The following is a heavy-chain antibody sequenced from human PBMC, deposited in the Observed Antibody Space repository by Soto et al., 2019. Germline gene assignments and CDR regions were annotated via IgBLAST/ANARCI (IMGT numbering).Heavy chain of an antibody. D-gene: IGHD6-13*01. V-gene: IGHV1-18*01. J-gene: IGHJ6*03. CDR2: ISAYNGNT. Sequence: ASVKVSCKASGYTFTSYGISWVRQAPGQGLEWMGWISAYNGNTNYAQKLQGRVTMTTDTSTSTAYMELRSLRSDDTAVYYCARVNVSAAAGYFYYYYYMDVWGKGTTVTVSS. CDR3: ARVNVSAAAGYFYYYYYMDV. CDR1: GYTFTSYG.